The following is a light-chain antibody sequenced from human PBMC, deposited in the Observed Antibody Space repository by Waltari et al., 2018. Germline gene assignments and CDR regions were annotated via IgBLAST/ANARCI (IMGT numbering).Light chain of an antibody. CDR2: RDI. V-gene: IGLV3-1*01. CDR1: KLNEKF. Sequence: SYELTQPLSMSVSPGQTATITCSGHKLNEKFVCWYQKKPGQSPLLVIYRDIGRPSGITEGLSGFNSGDTATLTINGAQAVDEADYFCQVWDRNFVVFGGGTRLTVL. J-gene: IGLJ2*01. CDR3: QVWDRNFVV.